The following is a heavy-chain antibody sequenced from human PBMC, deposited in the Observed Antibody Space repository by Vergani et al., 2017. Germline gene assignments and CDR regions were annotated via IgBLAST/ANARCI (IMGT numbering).Heavy chain of an antibody. CDR2: IYYSGST. CDR1: GGPINSHNYY. J-gene: IGHJ4*02. D-gene: IGHD3-3*01. V-gene: IGHV4-61*01. CDR3: ARISAGITIFGVVTNARFDY. Sequence: QVQLQESGPGLVKPSQTLSLTCTVSGGPINSHNYYWSWIRQPPGKGLVWIGYIYYSGSTNYNPSLKSRVTISVDTSKNQFSLMLSSVTAAETAVYYCARISAGITIFGVVTNARFDYWGQGTLVTVSS.